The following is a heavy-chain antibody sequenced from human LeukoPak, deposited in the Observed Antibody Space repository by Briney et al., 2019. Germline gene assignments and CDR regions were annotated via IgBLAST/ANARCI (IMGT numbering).Heavy chain of an antibody. D-gene: IGHD6-13*01. CDR3: ARQADSSLYYYFDN. CDR1: GGSFSGYY. J-gene: IGHJ4*02. V-gene: IGHV4-34*01. Sequence: SETLSLTCAVYGGSFSGYYWSWIRQPPGKGLEWIGEINHSGSTNYNPSLKSRVTISVDTSKNQFSLKLSSVTAADTAVYYCARQADSSLYYYFDNWGQGTLVTVSS. CDR2: INHSGST.